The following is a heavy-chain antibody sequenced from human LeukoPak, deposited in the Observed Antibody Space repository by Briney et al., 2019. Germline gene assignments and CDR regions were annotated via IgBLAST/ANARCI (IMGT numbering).Heavy chain of an antibody. CDR2: INPNSGGT. J-gene: IGHJ5*02. D-gene: IGHD3-3*01. Sequence: ASVKVSCKASGYTFTGYYMHWVRQAPGHGLEWMGWINPNSGGTNYARKFQGRVTMTRDTSISTAYMELSRLRSDDTAVYYCARDLSFHYDFWSGYSWFDPWGQGTLVTVSS. CDR3: ARDLSFHYDFWSGYSWFDP. CDR1: GYTFTGYY. V-gene: IGHV1-2*02.